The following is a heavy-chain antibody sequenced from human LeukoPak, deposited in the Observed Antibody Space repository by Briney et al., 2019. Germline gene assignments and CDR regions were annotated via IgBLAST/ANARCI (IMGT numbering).Heavy chain of an antibody. V-gene: IGHV4-59*01. D-gene: IGHD1-20*01. CDR3: ARVANWNDPFDY. CDR2: ISNIGGT. J-gene: IGHJ4*02. CDR1: GFTFSSYG. Sequence: GSLRLSCAASGFTFSSYGMNWIRQPPGKGLEWIGYISNIGGTNYNPSLKSRVTISVDTSKNQFSLKLSSVTAADTAVYYCARVANWNDPFDYWGQGTLVTVSS.